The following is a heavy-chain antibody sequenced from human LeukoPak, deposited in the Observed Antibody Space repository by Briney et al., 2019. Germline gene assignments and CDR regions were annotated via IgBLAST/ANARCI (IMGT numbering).Heavy chain of an antibody. Sequence: GGSLRLSCAASGFTFSSYGMHWVRQAPGKGLEWMAFIRYDGSNKYYADSVKGRFTISGDNSKNTLYLQMNSLRAEDTAVYYCAKAPQRITMIVVVFHERNFDYWGQGTLDTVSS. CDR2: IRYDGSNK. J-gene: IGHJ4*02. V-gene: IGHV3-30*02. CDR3: AKAPQRITMIVVVFHERNFDY. D-gene: IGHD3-22*01. CDR1: GFTFSSYG.